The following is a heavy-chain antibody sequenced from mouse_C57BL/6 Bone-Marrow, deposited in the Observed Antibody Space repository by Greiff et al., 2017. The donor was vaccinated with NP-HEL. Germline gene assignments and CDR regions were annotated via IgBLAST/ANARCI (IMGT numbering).Heavy chain of an antibody. J-gene: IGHJ3*01. D-gene: IGHD1-1*02. CDR1: GYAFTNYL. CDR2: INPGSGGT. CDR3: ARGEIWVPLAY. V-gene: IGHV1-54*01. Sequence: QVQLQQSGAELVRPGTSVKVSCKASGYAFTNYLIEWVKQRPGQGLEWIGVINPGSGGTNYNEKFKGKATLTADKSSSTAYMQLSSLTSEDSAVYFCARGEIWVPLAYWGQGTLVTVSA.